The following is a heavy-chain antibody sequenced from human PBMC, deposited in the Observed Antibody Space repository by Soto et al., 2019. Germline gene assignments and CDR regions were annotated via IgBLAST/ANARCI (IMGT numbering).Heavy chain of an antibody. D-gene: IGHD6-13*01. J-gene: IGHJ3*02. V-gene: IGHV3-43*01. CDR1: GFTFDDYT. Sequence: GGSLRLSCAASGFTFDDYTMHWVRQAPGKGLEWVSLISWDGGSTYYADSVKGRFTISRDNSKNSLYLQMNSLRTEDTALYYCAKDSGIAAAGGNDAFDIWGQGTMVTVSS. CDR2: ISWDGGST. CDR3: AKDSGIAAAGGNDAFDI.